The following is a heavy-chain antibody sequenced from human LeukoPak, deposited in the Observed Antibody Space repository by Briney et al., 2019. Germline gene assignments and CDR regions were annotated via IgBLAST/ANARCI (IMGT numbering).Heavy chain of an antibody. J-gene: IGHJ4*02. V-gene: IGHV7-4-1*02. D-gene: IGHD3-10*01. CDR2: INTNTGNP. CDR1: GYTFAGFY. Sequence: ASVKVSCKASGYTFAGFYIHWVRQAPGQGLEWMGWINTNTGNPTYAQGFTGRFVFSLDTSVSTAYLQISSLKAEDTAVYYCARGASYYYGSGRGGDFDYWGQGTLVTVSS. CDR3: ARGASYYYGSGRGGDFDY.